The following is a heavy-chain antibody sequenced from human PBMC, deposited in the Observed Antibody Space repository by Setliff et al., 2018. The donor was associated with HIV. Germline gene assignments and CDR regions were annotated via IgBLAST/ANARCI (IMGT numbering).Heavy chain of an antibody. CDR3: ARDLTHRTNLYSGYFDY. V-gene: IGHV1-46*01. CDR2: INPSGGST. Sequence: GASVKVSCKASGYTFTSYYMHWVRQAPGQGLEWMGIINPSGGSTSYAQKFQGRVTMTRDTSTSTVYMELSSLRSEDTAVYYCARDLTHRTNLYSGYFDYWGQGTLVTVS. D-gene: IGHD2-8*01. J-gene: IGHJ4*02. CDR1: GYTFTSYY.